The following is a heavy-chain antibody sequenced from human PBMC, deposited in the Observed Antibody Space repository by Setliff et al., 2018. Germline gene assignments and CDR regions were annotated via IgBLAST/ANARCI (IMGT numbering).Heavy chain of an antibody. J-gene: IGHJ4*01. V-gene: IGHV7-4-1*02. CDR1: GYTFTSYD. CDR2: MNPNSGNT. Sequence: ASVKVSCKASGYTFTSYDINWVRQATGQGLEWMGWMNPNSGNTGYAQGYTGRFALSLDTSDSATYLDISNLKAEDTATYYCARADHLVTTTFDYWGQGTLVTVPQ. CDR3: ARADHLVTTTFDY. D-gene: IGHD4-17*01.